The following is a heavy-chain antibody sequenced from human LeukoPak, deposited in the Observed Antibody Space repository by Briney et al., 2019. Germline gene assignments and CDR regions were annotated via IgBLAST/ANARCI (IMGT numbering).Heavy chain of an antibody. D-gene: IGHD6-6*01. CDR3: ARDGYSSSASWWYFDL. V-gene: IGHV4-31*03. CDR1: GGSISSGGYY. J-gene: IGHJ2*01. Sequence: PSETLSLTCTVSGGSISSGGYYWSWIRQHPGKGLEWIGYIYYSGSTYYNPSLKGRVTISVDTSKNQFSLKLSSVTAADTAVYYCARDGYSSSASWWYFDLWGRGTLVTVSS. CDR2: IYYSGST.